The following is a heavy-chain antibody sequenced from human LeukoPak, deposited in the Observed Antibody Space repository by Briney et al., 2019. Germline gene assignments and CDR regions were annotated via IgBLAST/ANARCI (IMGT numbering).Heavy chain of an antibody. J-gene: IGHJ3*02. CDR2: IKEDGSEK. CDR1: GFTFSSYW. CDR3: AGINDYGDPTGAFDI. Sequence: GGSLRLSCAASGFTFSSYWMTWVRQAPGKGLEWVANIKEDGSEKYHVDSVKGRFTISRDNAKNSLYLQMNSLRAEDTAVYYCAGINDYGDPTGAFDIWGQGTMVTVSS. V-gene: IGHV3-7*01. D-gene: IGHD4-17*01.